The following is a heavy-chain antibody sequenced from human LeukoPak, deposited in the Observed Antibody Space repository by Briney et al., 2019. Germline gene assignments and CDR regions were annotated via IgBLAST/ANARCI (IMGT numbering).Heavy chain of an antibody. D-gene: IGHD5-18*01. Sequence: GESLKISCQTSGYSFTSYWHAWVRQTPGKGLEWVGSIYPGESDTRYSPSFRGQVTISADKSISTAYLQWRGLKASDIAIYYCARLGTAVVARYFDYWGRGTLVTVSS. CDR1: GYSFTSYW. J-gene: IGHJ4*02. V-gene: IGHV5-51*01. CDR2: IYPGESDT. CDR3: ARLGTAVVARYFDY.